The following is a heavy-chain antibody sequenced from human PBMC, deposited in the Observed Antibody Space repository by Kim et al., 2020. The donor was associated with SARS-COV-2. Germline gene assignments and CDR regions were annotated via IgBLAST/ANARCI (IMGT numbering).Heavy chain of an antibody. Sequence: AAPVKGRFTISRDDSNNTVYQQMNSLKTGDTAVYYCTTEVDYYGYGGMDVWGQGTTVTVSS. CDR3: TTEVDYYGYGGMDV. J-gene: IGHJ6*02. D-gene: IGHD3-10*01. V-gene: IGHV3-15*01.